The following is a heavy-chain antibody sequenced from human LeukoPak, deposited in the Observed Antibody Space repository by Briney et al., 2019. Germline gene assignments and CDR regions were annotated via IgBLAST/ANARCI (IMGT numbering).Heavy chain of an antibody. Sequence: QPGGSLRLSCAASGFTFSSYAMSWVRQAPGKGLEWVSAISGSGGGTYYADSVKGRFTISRDNSKNTLYLQMNSLRAEDTAVYYCAKEVPQSSGYYGGSCGFDPWGQGTLVTVSS. V-gene: IGHV3-23*01. CDR2: ISGSGGGT. CDR3: AKEVPQSSGYYGGSCGFDP. CDR1: GFTFSSYA. J-gene: IGHJ5*02. D-gene: IGHD3-22*01.